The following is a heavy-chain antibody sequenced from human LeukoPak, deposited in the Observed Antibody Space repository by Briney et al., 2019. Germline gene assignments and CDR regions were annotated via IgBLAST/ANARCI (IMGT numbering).Heavy chain of an antibody. CDR1: GYTFTSYC. CDR3: ARDPPGCSGGSCYPSYYFDY. D-gene: IGHD2-15*01. Sequence: GASVKVSCKASGYTFTSYCMHWVRQAPGQGLEWMGIINPSGGSTSYAQKFQGRVTMTRDTSTSTVYMELSSLRSEDTAVYYCARDPPGCSGGSCYPSYYFDYWGQGTLVTVSS. V-gene: IGHV1-46*01. CDR2: INPSGGST. J-gene: IGHJ4*02.